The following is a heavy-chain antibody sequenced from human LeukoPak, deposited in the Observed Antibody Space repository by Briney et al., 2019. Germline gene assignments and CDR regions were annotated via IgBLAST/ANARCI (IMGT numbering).Heavy chain of an antibody. CDR2: ISYDGSNI. CDR1: GFTFSTYV. V-gene: IGHV3-30-3*01. Sequence: PGGSLRLSCAASGFTFSTYVMHWVRQAPGKGLEWVAVISYDGSNIYYTDSVKGRFTISRDNSKNTLYLQMISLVPEDSAMYYCARDGPGITIFGHFHHWGQGTLVTVSS. CDR3: ARDGPGITIFGHFHH. D-gene: IGHD3-9*01. J-gene: IGHJ1*01.